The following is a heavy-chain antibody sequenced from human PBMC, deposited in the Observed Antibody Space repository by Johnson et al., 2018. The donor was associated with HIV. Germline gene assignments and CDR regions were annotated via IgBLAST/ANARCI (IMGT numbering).Heavy chain of an antibody. J-gene: IGHJ3*02. Sequence: QVQLVESGGGVVQPGRSLRLSCAASGFTFRSYPMHWVRQAPGKGLEWMAIVSYNEDKKYYADSVKGRFTISRDNAKNLLYLQMNSLRAEDTAVYYCARPIARGASDIWGQGTMVTVSS. CDR1: GFTFRSYP. D-gene: IGHD3-10*01. CDR3: ARPIARGASDI. CDR2: VSYNEDKK. V-gene: IGHV3-30*04.